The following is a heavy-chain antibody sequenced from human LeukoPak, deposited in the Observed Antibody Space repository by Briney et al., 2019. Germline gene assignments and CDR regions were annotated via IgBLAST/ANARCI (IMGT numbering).Heavy chain of an antibody. V-gene: IGHV3-23*01. J-gene: IGHJ5*02. CDR2: IGGSGGST. CDR1: GFTFSSYA. CDR3: AKSLGYCSSTSCYVPNWFDP. Sequence: GGSLRLSCAASGFTFSSYAMGWVRQAPGKGLEWVSAIGGSGGSTYYADSVKGRFTISRDNSKNTLYLQMNSLRAEDTAVYYCAKSLGYCSSTSCYVPNWFDPWGQGTLVTVSS. D-gene: IGHD2-2*01.